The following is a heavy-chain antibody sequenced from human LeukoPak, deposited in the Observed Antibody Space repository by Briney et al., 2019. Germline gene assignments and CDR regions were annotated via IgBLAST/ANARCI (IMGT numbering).Heavy chain of an antibody. J-gene: IGHJ4*02. CDR3: ARAGYYASGSYTVDY. Sequence: ASVKVSCKASGYTFTSYDINWVRQATGQGLEWMGWMYPNSGNTGYAQNFQGRVTMTRNTSISTAYMELSSLRSEDTAVYYCARAGYYASGSYTVDYWGQGTLVTVSS. CDR2: MYPNSGNT. V-gene: IGHV1-8*01. CDR1: GYTFTSYD. D-gene: IGHD3-10*01.